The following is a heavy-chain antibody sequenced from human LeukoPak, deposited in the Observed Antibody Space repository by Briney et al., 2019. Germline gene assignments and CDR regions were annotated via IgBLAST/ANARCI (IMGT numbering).Heavy chain of an antibody. Sequence: ASVKVSCKASGGTFSSYAISWVRQAPGQGLEWMGGIIPIFGTANYAQKFQGRVTITTDESMSTAYMELSSLRSEDTAVYYCARDVEDCSGGSCYSRRNYNWFDPWGQGTLVTVSS. D-gene: IGHD2-15*01. J-gene: IGHJ5*02. CDR2: IIPIFGTA. V-gene: IGHV1-69*05. CDR3: ARDVEDCSGGSCYSRRNYNWFDP. CDR1: GGTFSSYA.